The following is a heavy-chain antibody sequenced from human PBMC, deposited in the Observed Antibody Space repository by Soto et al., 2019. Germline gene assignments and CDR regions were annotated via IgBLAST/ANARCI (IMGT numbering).Heavy chain of an antibody. CDR2: ISGSGGST. D-gene: IGHD2-21*02. CDR1: GFTFSSYA. Sequence: PGGFLRLSCAASGFTFSSYAMSWVRQAPGKGLEWVSAISGSGGSTYYADSVKGRFTISRDNSKNTLYLQMNSLRAEDTAVYYCAKDRVVVVTAIAFDIWGQGTMVTVSS. V-gene: IGHV3-23*01. J-gene: IGHJ3*02. CDR3: AKDRVVVVTAIAFDI.